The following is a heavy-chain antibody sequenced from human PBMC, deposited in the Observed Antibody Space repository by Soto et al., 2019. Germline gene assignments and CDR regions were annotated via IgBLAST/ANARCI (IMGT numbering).Heavy chain of an antibody. CDR2: IYWDDDK. J-gene: IGHJ5*02. CDR3: AHCPIEGWFDP. CDR1: GFSLSTSGVG. V-gene: IGHV2-5*02. Sequence: QITLKESGPTLVKPTQTLTLTCTFSGFSLSTSGVGVGWIRQPPGKALEWLALIYWDDDKRYSPSLKSRLTLPKDNSKNQVVLTMTNMDPVDTATYYCAHCPIEGWFDPWGQGTLVTVSS.